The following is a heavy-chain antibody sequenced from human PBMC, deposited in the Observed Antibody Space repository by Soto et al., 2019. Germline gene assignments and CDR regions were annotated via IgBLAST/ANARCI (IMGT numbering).Heavy chain of an antibody. J-gene: IGHJ6*02. CDR2: IIPILGIA. D-gene: IGHD6-13*01. Sequence: SVKVSCKASGGTFSSYTISWVRQAPGQGLEWMGRIIPILGIANYAQKFQGRVTIAADKSTSTAYMELSSLRSEDTAVYYCARLLVLDYYYGMDVWGQGTTVTVSS. CDR3: ARLLVLDYYYGMDV. CDR1: GGTFSSYT. V-gene: IGHV1-69*02.